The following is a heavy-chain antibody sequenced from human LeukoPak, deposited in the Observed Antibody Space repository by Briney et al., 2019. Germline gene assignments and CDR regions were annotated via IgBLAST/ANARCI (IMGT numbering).Heavy chain of an antibody. CDR3: ARSSRYDIWTGYPY. J-gene: IGHJ4*02. V-gene: IGHV1-2*02. CDR2: INANSGST. D-gene: IGHD3-9*01. Sequence: ASVKVSCKASGYTFTGYYIHWVRQAPGQGLEWMGWINANSGSTKYAQKFQGRVTMTRDTSISAAYMELSRLRSDDTAVYYCARSSRYDIWTGYPYWGQGTLVTVSP. CDR1: GYTFTGYY.